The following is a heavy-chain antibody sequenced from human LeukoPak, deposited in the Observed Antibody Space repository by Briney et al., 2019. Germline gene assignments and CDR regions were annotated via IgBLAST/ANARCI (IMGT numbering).Heavy chain of an antibody. V-gene: IGHV3-23*01. Sequence: GGSLRLSCAASGFTFINYVMNWVRQAPGKGLEWVSTISGSGAGTNYADSVKGRFTISRGNSKNTLYLQMSSLRAEDTAVYYCATVHISSWAYFDYWGQGTLVTVSS. CDR2: ISGSGAGT. J-gene: IGHJ4*02. CDR1: GFTFINYV. D-gene: IGHD6-13*01. CDR3: ATVHISSWAYFDY.